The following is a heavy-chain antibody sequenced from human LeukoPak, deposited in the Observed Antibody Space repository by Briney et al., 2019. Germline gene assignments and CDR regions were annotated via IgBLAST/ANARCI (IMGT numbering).Heavy chain of an antibody. Sequence: PGGSLRLSCVASGFTFSNYDMSWVRQAPGKGLEWVSGISNSGSSTDYADSVKGRFTISRDNSENIVYPQMDSLRAEDTAVYYCARSSAWYYFDYWGQRTLVTVSS. D-gene: IGHD6-13*01. CDR3: ARSSAWYYFDY. CDR2: ISNSGSST. CDR1: GFTFSNYD. V-gene: IGHV3-23*01. J-gene: IGHJ4*02.